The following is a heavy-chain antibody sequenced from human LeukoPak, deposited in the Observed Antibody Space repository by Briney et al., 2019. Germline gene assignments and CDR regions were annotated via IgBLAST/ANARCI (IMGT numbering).Heavy chain of an antibody. D-gene: IGHD3-3*01. CDR3: ARDTIFGVAQRPYYYYYMDV. V-gene: IGHV1-46*01. CDR1: GYTFTTYY. CDR2: TNPSGGST. J-gene: IGHJ6*03. Sequence: GASVKISCKASGYTFTTYYMHWVRQAPGQGLEWMGITNPSGGSTTYAQKFQGRVTMTRDTSTSTAYMELSSLRSEDTAVYYCARDTIFGVAQRPYYYYYMDVWGKGTTVTVSS.